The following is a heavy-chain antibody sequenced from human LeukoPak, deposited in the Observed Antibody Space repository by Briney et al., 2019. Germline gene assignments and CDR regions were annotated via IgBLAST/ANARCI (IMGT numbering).Heavy chain of an antibody. Sequence: SETLSLTYTVSGGSIGSYYWCWIRQPPVKELDWIGHIYYTRSTNYNPSLKSRVTIPVDTSMTQLSLKMHSVTAADTAVYYCARDHGNLESSPYFDLWGRGTLVTVSS. J-gene: IGHJ2*01. CDR1: GGSIGSYY. CDR3: ARDHGNLESSPYFDL. CDR2: IYYTRST. V-gene: IGHV4-59*12. D-gene: IGHD3-3*01.